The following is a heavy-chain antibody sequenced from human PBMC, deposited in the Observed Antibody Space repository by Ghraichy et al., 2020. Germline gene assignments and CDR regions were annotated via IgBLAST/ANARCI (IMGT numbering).Heavy chain of an antibody. Sequence: SETLSLTCTVSGGSISSSSYYWGWIRQPPGKGLEWIGSIYYSGSTYYNPSLKSRVTISVDTSKNQFSLKLSSVTAADTAVYYCARDAGNGGYSYYYYYMDVWGKGTTVTVSS. CDR2: IYYSGST. CDR1: GGSISSSSYY. CDR3: ARDAGNGGYSYYYYYMDV. J-gene: IGHJ6*03. V-gene: IGHV4-39*07. D-gene: IGHD5-12*01.